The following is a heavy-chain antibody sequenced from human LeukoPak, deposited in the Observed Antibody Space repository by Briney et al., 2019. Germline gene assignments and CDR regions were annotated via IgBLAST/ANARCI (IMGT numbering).Heavy chain of an antibody. J-gene: IGHJ4*02. V-gene: IGHV3-23*01. CDR1: GVTLSSFA. Sequence: GGSLRLSCAASGVTLSSFAMSWARQAPGKGLEWVSGISGSGDNTYYADSVKGRFTISRDNSKNTLYVQMNSLGTEDTAAYYCTTDLLAAVGLVSFFDFWGQGALVTVSS. CDR3: TTDLLAAVGLVSFFDF. CDR2: ISGSGDNT. D-gene: IGHD6-13*01.